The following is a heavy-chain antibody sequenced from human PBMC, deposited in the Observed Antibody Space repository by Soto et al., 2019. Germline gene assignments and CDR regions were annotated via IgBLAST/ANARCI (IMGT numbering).Heavy chain of an antibody. CDR2: IWYDGSNK. Sequence: GGSLSLSCAASGFTFSSYGMHWVRQAPGKGLEWVAVIWYDGSNKYYADSVKGRFTISRDNSKNTLYLQMNSLRAEDTAVYYSARESGPYGSGSYVGNWFDPWGQGTLVTVSS. D-gene: IGHD3-10*01. CDR3: ARESGPYGSGSYVGNWFDP. J-gene: IGHJ5*02. CDR1: GFTFSSYG. V-gene: IGHV3-33*01.